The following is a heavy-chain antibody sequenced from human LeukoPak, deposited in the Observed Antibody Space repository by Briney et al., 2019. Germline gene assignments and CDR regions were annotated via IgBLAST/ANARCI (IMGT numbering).Heavy chain of an antibody. CDR2: ISSRSSYI. CDR1: GFTFSSYS. D-gene: IGHD5-18*01. J-gene: IGHJ4*02. CDR3: ASARGSNYGSLGD. V-gene: IGHV3-21*04. Sequence: GGSLRLSCAASGFTFSSYSMNWVRQAPGKGLEWVSSISSRSSYIYYADSVKGRFSISRDNSKNTLYLQMNSLRAEDTAVYYCASARGSNYGSLGDWGQGTLVTVSS.